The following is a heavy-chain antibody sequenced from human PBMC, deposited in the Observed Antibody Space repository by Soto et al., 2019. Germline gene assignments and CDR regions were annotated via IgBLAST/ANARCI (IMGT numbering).Heavy chain of an antibody. V-gene: IGHV1-18*01. CDR1: GYTFTSYG. CDR3: ERGGGIVVVPAAIDY. D-gene: IGHD2-2*01. CDR2: ISAYNGNT. Sequence: QVQLVQSGAEVKKPGASVKVSCKASGYTFTSYGISWVRQAPGQGLEWMGWISAYNGNTNYAQKLQGRVTMTTDTTKRPTCMELMSLRAADTDVYYWERGGGIVVVPAAIDYWGQGTLVTVSS. J-gene: IGHJ4*02.